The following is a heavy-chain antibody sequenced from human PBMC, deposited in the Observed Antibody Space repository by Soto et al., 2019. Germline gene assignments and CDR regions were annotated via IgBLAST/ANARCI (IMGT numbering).Heavy chain of an antibody. CDR2: INSDGSTT. CDR1: GFTFSGYW. Sequence: GGSLRLSCAVSGFTFSGYWMHWVRQAPGKGLVWVSRINSDGSTTNYADSVKGRFTISRDNAKNTLYLQMDSLRAEDTAVYYCASAKIGDSFQXYWGQGTLVTVSS. V-gene: IGHV3-74*01. D-gene: IGHD2-21*02. J-gene: IGHJ4*02. CDR3: ASAKIGDSFQXY.